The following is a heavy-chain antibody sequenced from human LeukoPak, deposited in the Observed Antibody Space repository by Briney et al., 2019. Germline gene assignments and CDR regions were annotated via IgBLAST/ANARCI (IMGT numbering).Heavy chain of an antibody. CDR1: GGSISSGGYS. V-gene: IGHV4-30-2*01. Sequence: SSETLSLTCAVSGGSISSGGYSWSWIRQPPGKGLEWIGYTYHSGSTYYNPSLKSRVTISVDRSKNQFSLKLSSVTAVDTAVYXCARVAXXXCFDYWGQGXLVTVS. CDR2: TYHSGST. CDR3: ARVAXXXCFDY. J-gene: IGHJ4*02.